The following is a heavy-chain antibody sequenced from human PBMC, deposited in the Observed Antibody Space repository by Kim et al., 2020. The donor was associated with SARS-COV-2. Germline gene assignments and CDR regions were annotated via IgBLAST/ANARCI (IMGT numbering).Heavy chain of an antibody. V-gene: IGHV4-30-4*01. CDR1: GGSVSGGNYY. CDR3: ARDLGMGWSGESNDAFDV. CDR2: MYDSGKT. D-gene: IGHD7-27*01. J-gene: IGHJ3*01. Sequence: SETLSLTCTVSGGSVSGGNYYWSWIRQPTGKGPEWLGFMYDSGKTLYNPSLKSRLSISVDTSKNQFSLKLQSVSAADTAMYFCARDLGMGWSGESNDAFDVWGQGTFVIVSS.